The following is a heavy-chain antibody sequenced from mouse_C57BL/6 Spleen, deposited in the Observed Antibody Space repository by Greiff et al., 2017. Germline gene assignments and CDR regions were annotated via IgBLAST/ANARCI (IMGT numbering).Heavy chain of an antibody. V-gene: IGHV1-82*01. CDR2: IYPGDGDT. CDR1: GYAFSSSW. D-gene: IGHD3-2*02. CDR3: ARSCGQRRPPFDD. Sequence: QVQLQQSGPELVKPGASVKISCKASGYAFSSSWMNWVKQRPGKGLEWIGRIYPGDGDTNYNGKLKGKATLTADKSSSTAYMQLSSLTSEDSAVYFCARSCGQRRPPFDDWGQGTTLTVSS. J-gene: IGHJ2*01.